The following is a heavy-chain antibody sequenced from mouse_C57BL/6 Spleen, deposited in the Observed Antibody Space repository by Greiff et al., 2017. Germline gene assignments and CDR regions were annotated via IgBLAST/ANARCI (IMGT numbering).Heavy chain of an antibody. V-gene: IGHV1-53*01. Sequence: VKLQQPGTELVKPGASVKLSCKASGYTFTSYGMHWVKQRPGQGLEWIGNINPSNGGTNYNEKFKGKATLTVDKSSSTAYMQLRILTSEDSEVEYCARSPVDDYLYWYFDVWGKGTTVTVSS. CDR1: GYTFTSYG. D-gene: IGHD2-4*01. J-gene: IGHJ1*03. CDR3: ARSPVDDYLYWYFDV. CDR2: INPSNGGT.